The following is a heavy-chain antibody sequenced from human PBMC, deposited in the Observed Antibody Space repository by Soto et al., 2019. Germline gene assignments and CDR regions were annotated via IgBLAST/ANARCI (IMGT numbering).Heavy chain of an antibody. CDR3: ARGRHYDISTGLNWFDP. V-gene: IGHV4-31*01. Sequence: QVQLQESGPGLVKPSETLSLHCSVSGGSISNSDSYWSWIRQHPGKGLEWFGYIYHSGSTYYNPSLKSLVTMSIDTSKNQISLKLTSVTAADTAVYFCARGRHYDISTGLNWFDPWGQGTLVTVSS. CDR2: IYHSGST. D-gene: IGHD3-9*01. J-gene: IGHJ5*02. CDR1: GGSISNSDSY.